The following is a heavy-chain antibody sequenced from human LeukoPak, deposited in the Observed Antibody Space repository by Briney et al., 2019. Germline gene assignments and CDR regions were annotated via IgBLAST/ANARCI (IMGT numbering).Heavy chain of an antibody. V-gene: IGHV1-69*04. D-gene: IGHD1-1*01. CDR3: AKMRSGSANWALQIFDN. CDR2: IIPILGIA. CDR1: GGTFSSYA. Sequence: GASVKVSCKASGGTFSSYAISWVRQAPGQGLEWMGRIIPILGIASYAQKFQGRVTITADKSTSTAYMELSSLRSEDTAVYYCAKMRSGSANWALQIFDNWGQGALVTVSS. J-gene: IGHJ4*02.